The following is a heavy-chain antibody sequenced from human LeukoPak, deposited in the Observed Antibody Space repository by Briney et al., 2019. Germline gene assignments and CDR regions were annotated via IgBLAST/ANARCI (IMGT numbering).Heavy chain of an antibody. CDR1: TFTFSSYN. Sequence: GGSLRLSCAASTFTFSSYNMNWVRQAPGKGLEWVANIRQDGSDKYYVDSVKGRFTISRDNAKNSLYLQTNSLRVEDTAVYYCTREGPTAHNWFDPWGQGTLVTVSS. D-gene: IGHD2-2*01. CDR2: IRQDGSDK. J-gene: IGHJ5*02. V-gene: IGHV3-7*01. CDR3: TREGPTAHNWFDP.